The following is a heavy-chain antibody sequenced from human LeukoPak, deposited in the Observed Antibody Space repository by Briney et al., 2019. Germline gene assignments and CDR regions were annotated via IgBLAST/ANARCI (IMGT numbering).Heavy chain of an antibody. J-gene: IGHJ5*02. V-gene: IGHV3-53*01. Sequence: GGSLRLSCAASGFTFDDYGMSWVRQAPGKGLEWVSVIYSGGNTYYADSVKGRFTISRDNSKNTLYLQMNSLRAEDTAVYYCVRDLTWGQGTLVTVSS. CDR3: VRDLT. CDR2: IYSGGNT. CDR1: GFTFDDYG.